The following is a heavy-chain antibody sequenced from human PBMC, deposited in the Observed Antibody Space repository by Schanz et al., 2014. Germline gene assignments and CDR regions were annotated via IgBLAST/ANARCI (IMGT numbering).Heavy chain of an antibody. V-gene: IGHV4-59*12. Sequence: QVQLQESGPGLVKPSETLSLTCTVSGGSISGYYWSWIRQAPGKGLEWIGYLSYTGGEINYNPSLKSRVTMSVDTSKNQFSLRLSSVTAADTAVYYCARYTGAYFDYWGQGTLVTVSS. D-gene: IGHD1-26*01. CDR3: ARYTGAYFDY. CDR2: LSYTGGEI. J-gene: IGHJ4*02. CDR1: GGSISGYY.